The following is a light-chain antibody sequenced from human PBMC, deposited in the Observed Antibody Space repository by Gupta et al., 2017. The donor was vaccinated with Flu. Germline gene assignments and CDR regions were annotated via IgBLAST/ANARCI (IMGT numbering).Light chain of an antibody. Sequence: SVLTQPPSASETPGQRVTISCSGRSPNIGRNTVDWHQPPPGTGTNVVNYTNTQSPPGVPDRFSNSKSGTTPSLAIGGLQAEDEADYYCAAWDDSLNGYVFGTGTKVTVL. J-gene: IGLJ1*01. CDR1: SPNIGRNT. CDR2: TNT. V-gene: IGLV1-44*01. CDR3: AAWDDSLNGYV.